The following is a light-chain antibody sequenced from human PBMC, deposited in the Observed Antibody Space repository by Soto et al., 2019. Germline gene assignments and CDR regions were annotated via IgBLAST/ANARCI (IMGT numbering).Light chain of an antibody. CDR1: QNISNY. J-gene: IGKJ2*01. Sequence: DIQMTQSPSSLSASVGDRVTITCRPSQNISNYLNWYQQKPGKAPNLLIYAASSLHSAVPSRFSGSGSGTDFTLTISSLQPEDFATYFCQQSYTTPRTSGQGTKLQIK. V-gene: IGKV1-39*01. CDR2: AAS. CDR3: QQSYTTPRT.